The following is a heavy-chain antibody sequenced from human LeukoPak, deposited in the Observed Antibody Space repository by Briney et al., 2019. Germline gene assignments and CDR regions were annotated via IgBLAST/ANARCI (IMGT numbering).Heavy chain of an antibody. D-gene: IGHD3-22*01. V-gene: IGHV3-30*18. J-gene: IGHJ3*02. CDR1: GFTFSSYG. CDR3: AKEMMIVVVITHAFDI. CDR2: ISYDGSNK. Sequence: GGSLRLSCAASGFTFSSYGMHWVRQAPGKGLEWVAVISYDGSNKYYADSVKGRFTISRDNSKNTLYLQMNSLGAEDTAVYYCAKEMMIVVVITHAFDIWGQGTMVTVSS.